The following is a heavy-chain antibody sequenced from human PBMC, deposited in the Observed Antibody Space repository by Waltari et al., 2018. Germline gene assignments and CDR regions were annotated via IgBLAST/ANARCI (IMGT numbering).Heavy chain of an antibody. CDR2: INTNTGNP. CDR1: GYTFTSYA. CDR3: ARMGDYIWGSYRYLGRWFDP. Sequence: QVQLVQSGSELKKPGASVKVSCKASGYTFTSYAMNWVRQAPGQGVEGRGLINTNTGNPTYAQCFTGRFVFSLDTSVSTAYLQISSLKAEDTAVYYCARMGDYIWGSYRYLGRWFDPWGQGTLVTVSS. V-gene: IGHV7-4-1*02. D-gene: IGHD3-16*02. J-gene: IGHJ5*02.